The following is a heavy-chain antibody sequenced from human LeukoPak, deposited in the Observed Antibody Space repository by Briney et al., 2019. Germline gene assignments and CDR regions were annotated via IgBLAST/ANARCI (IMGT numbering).Heavy chain of an antibody. CDR1: GYTSTGYY. D-gene: IGHD3-22*01. CDR2: INPNSGGT. J-gene: IGHJ5*02. V-gene: IGHV1-2*02. Sequence: ASVKVSCKASGYTSTGYYMHWVQQAPGQGLEWMGWINPNSGGTNYAQKFQGRVTMTRDTSISTAYMELSRLRSDDTAVYYCAREYHDIDGYYSHNWFDPWGQGTLVTVSS. CDR3: AREYHDIDGYYSHNWFDP.